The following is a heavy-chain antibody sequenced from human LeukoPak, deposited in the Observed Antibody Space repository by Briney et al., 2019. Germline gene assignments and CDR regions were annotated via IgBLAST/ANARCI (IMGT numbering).Heavy chain of an antibody. CDR2: ISKDAGKK. CDR1: GFTFSSYG. V-gene: IGHV3-30*18. D-gene: IGHD3-10*01. CDR3: AKDWGYESGTYLDY. J-gene: IGHJ4*02. Sequence: QPGRSLILCCAASGFTFSSYGMHWVHQAPGKGLEGVAFISKDAGKKFSADSVKGRFTISRDNSKNTLYLQINSLRAEDTAVYYCAKDWGYESGTYLDYWGQGTLGTVSS.